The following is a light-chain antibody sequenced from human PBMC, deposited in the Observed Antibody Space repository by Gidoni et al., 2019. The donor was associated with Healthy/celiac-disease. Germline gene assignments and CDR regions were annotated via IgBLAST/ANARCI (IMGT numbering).Light chain of an antibody. CDR2: DAS. CDR3: QQRSNWPPT. V-gene: IGKV3-11*01. J-gene: IGKJ4*01. CDR1: QSVSSY. Sequence: EIVLTHSPATLSLSPGERATLSCRASQSVSSYLAWYQQKPGQAPRLLIYDASNRATGIPARFSGSGSGTDFTLTISSLEPEDFAVYYCQQRSNWPPTFXGXTKVEIK.